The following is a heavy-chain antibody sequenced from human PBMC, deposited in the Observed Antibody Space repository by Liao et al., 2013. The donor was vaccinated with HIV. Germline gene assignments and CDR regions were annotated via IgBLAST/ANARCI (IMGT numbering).Heavy chain of an antibody. Sequence: QVQLQESGPGLVKPSETLSLTCTVSGGSISSYYWSWIRQPAGKGLEWIGRIYSSGSANYNPSLKSRVTMSVDTSKNQFSLKLSSVTAADTAVYYCARGVTPTKLYGGNLPPYFDLWGRGTLVTVSS. J-gene: IGHJ2*01. D-gene: IGHD4-23*01. CDR3: ARGVTPTKLYGGNLPPYFDL. V-gene: IGHV4-4*07. CDR2: IYSSGSA. CDR1: GGSISSYY.